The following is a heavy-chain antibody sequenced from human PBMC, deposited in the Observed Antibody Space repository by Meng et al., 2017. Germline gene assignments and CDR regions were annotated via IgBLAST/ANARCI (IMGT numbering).Heavy chain of an antibody. CDR2: IHPKSGDT. V-gene: IGHV1-2*06. CDR3: TRGGDYGDYLDW. CDR1: GYTFTDHY. Sequence: QVQFVQSGAEVKSPGASVRVSCEAYGYTFTDHYLHWVRQAPGQGPEWMGRIHPKSGDTDYAQKFRGKVTMTRDTPIRTAYMELIRLISDDTAVYYCTRGGDYGDYLDWWGQGTLVTVSS. D-gene: IGHD4-17*01. J-gene: IGHJ4*02.